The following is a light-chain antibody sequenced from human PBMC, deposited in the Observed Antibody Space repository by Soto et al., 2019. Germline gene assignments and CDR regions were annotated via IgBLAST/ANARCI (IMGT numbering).Light chain of an antibody. J-gene: IGKJ2*01. CDR3: HQYNNWPPYT. CDR2: GAS. V-gene: IGKV3-15*01. CDR1: QSVSSN. Sequence: EIVMTQSPATLSVSPGERATLSCRASQSVSSNLAWYQQKPGQAPRLLIYGASTRATGIPARFSGSGSGTEFTLTISSLQSADFAVYYCHQYNNWPPYTFGQGTKLEIK.